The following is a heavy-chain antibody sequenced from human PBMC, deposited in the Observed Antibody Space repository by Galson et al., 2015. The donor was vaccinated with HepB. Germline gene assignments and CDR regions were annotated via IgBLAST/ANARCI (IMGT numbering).Heavy chain of an antibody. CDR2: IYYSGST. CDR1: GGSISSGGYY. Sequence: TLSLTCTVSGGSISSGGYYWSWIRQHPGKGLEWIGYIYYSGSTYYNPSLKSRVTISVDTSKNQFSLKLSSVTAADTAVYYCARVYYGSGSYFHSNWFDPWGQGTLVTVSS. D-gene: IGHD3-10*01. CDR3: ARVYYGSGSYFHSNWFDP. J-gene: IGHJ5*02. V-gene: IGHV4-31*03.